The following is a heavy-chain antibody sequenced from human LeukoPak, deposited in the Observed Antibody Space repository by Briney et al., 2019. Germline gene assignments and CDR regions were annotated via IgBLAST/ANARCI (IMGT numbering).Heavy chain of an antibody. CDR2: ISGSGGST. CDR3: AKESPPSYCGGDCYSPLYYFDY. Sequence: PGGSLRLSCAASGFTFSSYAMSWVRQAPGKGLEWVSAISGSGGSTYYADSVKGRFTISRDNSKNTLYLQMNSLRAEDTAVYYCAKESPPSYCGGDCYSPLYYFDYWGQGTLVTVSS. D-gene: IGHD2-21*02. V-gene: IGHV3-23*01. CDR1: GFTFSSYA. J-gene: IGHJ4*02.